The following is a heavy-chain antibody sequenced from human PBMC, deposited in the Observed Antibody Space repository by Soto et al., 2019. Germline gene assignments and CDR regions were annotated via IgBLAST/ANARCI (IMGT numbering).Heavy chain of an antibody. Sequence: PSETLSLTCAVYGGSFSGYYWSWIRQPPGKGLEWIGEINHSGSTNYNPSLKSRVTISVDTSKNQFSLKLSSVTAADTAVYYCAREGVQLWPRTYYYYMDVWGKGTTVTVSS. CDR2: INHSGST. J-gene: IGHJ6*03. CDR3: AREGVQLWPRTYYYYMDV. V-gene: IGHV4-34*01. CDR1: GGSFSGYY. D-gene: IGHD5-18*01.